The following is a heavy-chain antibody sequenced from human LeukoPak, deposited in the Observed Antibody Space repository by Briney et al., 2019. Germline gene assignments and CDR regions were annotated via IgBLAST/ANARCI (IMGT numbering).Heavy chain of an antibody. D-gene: IGHD3-10*01. CDR3: AKEDVLTPGTEFDY. V-gene: IGHV3-23*01. Sequence: GGSLRLSCTASGFTFSSYGMRRVRQAPANGLEWVSYISSSGSTIYYADSVKGRFTISRDNSKNTLYLQMNSLRAEDTAVYYCAKEDVLTPGTEFDYWGQGTLVTVSS. CDR2: ISSSGSTI. J-gene: IGHJ4*02. CDR1: GFTFSSYG.